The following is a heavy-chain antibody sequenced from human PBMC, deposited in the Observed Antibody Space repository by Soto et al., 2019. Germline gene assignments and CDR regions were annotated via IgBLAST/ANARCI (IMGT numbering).Heavy chain of an antibody. Sequence: PSETLSLTCTVSGGSIISYYWSWIRQPPGKGLEWIGYIYYSGSTNYNPSLKSRVTISVDTSKNQFSLKLSSVTAADTAVYYCARRSIAIAARPYGAFDIWGQGTMVTVSS. CDR2: IYYSGST. J-gene: IGHJ3*02. CDR3: ARRSIAIAARPYGAFDI. D-gene: IGHD6-6*01. V-gene: IGHV4-59*01. CDR1: GGSIISYY.